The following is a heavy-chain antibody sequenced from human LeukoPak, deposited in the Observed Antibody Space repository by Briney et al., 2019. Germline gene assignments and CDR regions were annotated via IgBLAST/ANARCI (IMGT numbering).Heavy chain of an antibody. J-gene: IGHJ4*02. V-gene: IGHV4-34*01. D-gene: IGHD5/OR15-5a*01. Sequence: SETLSLTCAVYGGSFSGYYWSWIRQPPGKWLEWIGTIYYSGSTYYNPSLKNRVTISVDTSKNQFSLKLSSVTAADTAVYYCARVAHDLYPYYFDYWGQGTLVTVSS. CDR2: IYYSGST. CDR1: GGSFSGYY. CDR3: ARVAHDLYPYYFDY.